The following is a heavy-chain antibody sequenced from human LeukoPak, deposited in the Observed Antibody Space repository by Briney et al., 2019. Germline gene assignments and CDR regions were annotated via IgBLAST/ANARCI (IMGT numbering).Heavy chain of an antibody. J-gene: IGHJ5*02. D-gene: IGHD3-22*01. CDR2: IYYSGSA. CDR3: TRDGPRSSGYPDT. Sequence: SETLSLTCTVSGGSISSGGHFWSWMRQHPGKGLEWIGYIYYSGSAYYNPSLKSRVTISVDTSKNQFSLRLNSVTAADTAVYYCTRDGPRSSGYPDTWGQGTLVTVSS. CDR1: GGSISSGGHF. V-gene: IGHV4-31*03.